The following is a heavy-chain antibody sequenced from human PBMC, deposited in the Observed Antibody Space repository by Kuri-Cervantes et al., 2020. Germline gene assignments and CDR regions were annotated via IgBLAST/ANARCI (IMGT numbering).Heavy chain of an antibody. Sequence: SETLSLTCIVSNDSIVHNYWSWIRQSPGKGLEWIGNIYYSGDTNYNPSLKSRVTISVDTSKKQFSLKLSSVTAADTAVYYCASKLGADIRVAGAFDIWGQGTMVTVSS. CDR1: NDSIVHNY. D-gene: IGHD6-19*01. J-gene: IGHJ3*02. V-gene: IGHV4-59*01. CDR2: IYYSGDT. CDR3: ASKLGADIRVAGAFDI.